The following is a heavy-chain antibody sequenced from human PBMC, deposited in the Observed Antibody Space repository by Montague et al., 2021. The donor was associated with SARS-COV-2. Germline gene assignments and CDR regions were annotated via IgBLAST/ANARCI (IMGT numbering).Heavy chain of an antibody. D-gene: IGHD5-12*01. CDR2: ISYDGSNK. V-gene: IGHV3-30-3*01. Sequence: SLRLSCAASGFTFSSYAMHWVRQAPGKGLEWVAVISYDGSNKYYADSVKGRFTISRDNSKNTLYLQMNSLRAEDTAVYYCAGIQYGGYGGAFDYWGQGTLVTVSS. J-gene: IGHJ4*02. CDR1: GFTFSSYA. CDR3: AGIQYGGYGGAFDY.